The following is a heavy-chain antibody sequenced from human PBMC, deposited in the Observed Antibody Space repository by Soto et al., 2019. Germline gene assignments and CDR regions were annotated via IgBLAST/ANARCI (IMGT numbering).Heavy chain of an antibody. CDR2: LYTEGTT. CDR3: ARSMEFDY. Sequence: PGGSLRLSCVASGLTVSHNYMAWVRQAPEMGLEWVSILYTEGTTYYADSVKGRFTISRDNAKNSLYLQMNSLRAEDTAVYYCARSMEFDYWGQGTLVTVSS. V-gene: IGHV3-53*01. J-gene: IGHJ4*02. CDR1: GLTVSHNY. D-gene: IGHD3-10*01.